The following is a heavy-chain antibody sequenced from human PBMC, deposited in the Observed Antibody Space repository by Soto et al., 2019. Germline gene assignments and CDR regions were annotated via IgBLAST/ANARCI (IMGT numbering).Heavy chain of an antibody. Sequence: VACIASAGPVSRHATIWVRQSPGQGLEWMGGIIPIFGTANYAQKFQGRVTITADESTSTAYMELSSLRSEDTAVYYCARGIRLGVAARGYYYYGRDGWGQGTTVTVS. D-gene: IGHD6-25*01. V-gene: IGHV1-69*01. CDR1: AGPVSRHA. CDR2: IIPIFGTA. CDR3: ARGIRLGVAARGYYYYGRDG. J-gene: IGHJ6*02.